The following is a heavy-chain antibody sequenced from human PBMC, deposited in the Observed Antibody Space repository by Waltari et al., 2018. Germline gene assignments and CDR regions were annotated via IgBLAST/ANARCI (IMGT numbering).Heavy chain of an antibody. D-gene: IGHD3-9*01. V-gene: IGHV1-3*01. CDR1: GYTFTSFV. J-gene: IGHJ6*02. CDR3: ARDYRDILTDYYPPLFDYYYYGMDV. Sequence: QVQLVQSGAEVRKPGASVKVSCKTSGYTFTSFVKHWVRQAPGQRLEWMGWINADNGNTKYSQKFQGRVTITRDTSASTAYMELSSLRSADTAVYYCARDYRDILTDYYPPLFDYYYYGMDVWGQGTTVTVSS. CDR2: INADNGNT.